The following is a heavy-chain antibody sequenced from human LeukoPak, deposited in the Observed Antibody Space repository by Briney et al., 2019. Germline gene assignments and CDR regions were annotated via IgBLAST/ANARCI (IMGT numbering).Heavy chain of an antibody. CDR2: ISGSGGST. Sequence: GESLKISCKTSGFTFNIFEMTWVRQAPGKGLEWVSVISGSGGSTYYADSVKGRFTISRDNSKNTLFLQMNSLRAEDTAVYYCAKDRALEIFDYWGQGTLVTVSS. J-gene: IGHJ4*02. CDR1: GFTFNIFE. V-gene: IGHV3-23*01. CDR3: AKDRALEIFDY. D-gene: IGHD1-1*01.